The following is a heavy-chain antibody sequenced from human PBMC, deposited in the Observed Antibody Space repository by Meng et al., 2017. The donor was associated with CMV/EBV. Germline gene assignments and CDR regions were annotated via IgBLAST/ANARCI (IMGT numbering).Heavy chain of an antibody. V-gene: IGHV3-48*03. D-gene: IGHD3-9*01. CDR2: ISSSGSTI. CDR1: GFTFSSYE. CDR3: AREAGRPKAWDILTGYPLDY. Sequence: GGSLRLSCAASGFTFSSYEMNWVRQAPGKGLEWVSYISSSGSTIYYADSVKGRFTISRDNAKNSLYLQMNSLRAEDTAVYYCAREAGRPKAWDILTGYPLDYWGQGTLVTVSS. J-gene: IGHJ4*02.